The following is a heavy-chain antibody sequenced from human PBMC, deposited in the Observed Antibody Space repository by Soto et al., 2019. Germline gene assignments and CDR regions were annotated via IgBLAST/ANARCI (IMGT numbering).Heavy chain of an antibody. J-gene: IGHJ5*02. Sequence: PGGSLRLSCAASGFTFDSYAMTWVRLTPGKGLEWVSTISGSGAMTYHADSVKGRFTVSRDNSRNTLYLQMNDLSAEDTAIYYCAKNFGYSYSYDMGDTWGQGTLVTVSS. V-gene: IGHV3-23*01. CDR1: GFTFDSYA. CDR2: ISGSGAMT. D-gene: IGHD5-18*01. CDR3: AKNFGYSYSYDMGDT.